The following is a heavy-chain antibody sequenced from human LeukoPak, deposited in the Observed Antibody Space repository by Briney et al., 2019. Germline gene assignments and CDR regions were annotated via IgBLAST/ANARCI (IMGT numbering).Heavy chain of an antibody. CDR3: ARGNRHFDN. Sequence: SETLSLTCTVSGGSISSYYWSWIRQPPGKGLEWIGYTSYSGSTNYKPSLKSRVTISLDTSKKQFSLKLNSVTAADTAVYYCARGNRHFDNWGQGTMVTVSS. CDR2: TSYSGST. CDR1: GGSISSYY. J-gene: IGHJ4*02. V-gene: IGHV4-59*01. D-gene: IGHD2/OR15-2a*01.